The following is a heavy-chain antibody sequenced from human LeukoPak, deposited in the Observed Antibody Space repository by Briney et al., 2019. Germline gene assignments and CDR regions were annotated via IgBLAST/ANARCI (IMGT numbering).Heavy chain of an antibody. CDR2: IYYSGST. CDR3: ARIDRAVAGTIDY. J-gene: IGHJ4*02. V-gene: IGHV4-59*08. CDR1: GCSITSYF. Sequence: PSETLSLTCTASGCSITSYFWSCIRQPPGKLLEWIGYIYYSGSTNYNPSLKSRVTMSVDTSKNQFSLKLSSVPAADTAVYSCARIDRAVAGTIDYWGQGTLVTVSS. D-gene: IGHD6-19*01.